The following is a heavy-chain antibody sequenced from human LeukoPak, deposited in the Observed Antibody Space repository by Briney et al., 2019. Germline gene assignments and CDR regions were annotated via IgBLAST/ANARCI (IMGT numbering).Heavy chain of an antibody. Sequence: GRSLRLSCAASGFTFSDYYMSWIRQAPGKGLEWVSYISSSGSTIYYADSVKGRFTISRDNAKNSLYLQMNSLRAEDTAVYYCARDCSAVIAAAGTAGAFDIWGQGTMVTVSS. D-gene: IGHD6-13*01. J-gene: IGHJ3*02. CDR3: ARDCSAVIAAAGTAGAFDI. V-gene: IGHV3-11*01. CDR1: GFTFSDYY. CDR2: ISSSGSTI.